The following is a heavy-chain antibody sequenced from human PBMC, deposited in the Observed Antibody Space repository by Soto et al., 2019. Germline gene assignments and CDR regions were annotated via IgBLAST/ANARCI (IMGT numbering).Heavy chain of an antibody. CDR3: AKVNWGFGELLPFYGLDV. CDR2: ISGSGGRT. CDR1: GFPSSNYA. D-gene: IGHD3-10*01. J-gene: IGHJ6*02. Sequence: EVQLLESGGGCVQPGGSLRLSCAAPGFPSSNYAMSWVRQAPGKGLEWVSIISGSGGRTDYADSVKGRFTISRDKSKNTLFLQMNSLRAEDAALDYCAKVNWGFGELLPFYGLDVWGQGTTVTVSS. V-gene: IGHV3-23*01.